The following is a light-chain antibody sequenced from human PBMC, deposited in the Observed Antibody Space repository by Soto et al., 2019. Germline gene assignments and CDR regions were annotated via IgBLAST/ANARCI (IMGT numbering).Light chain of an antibody. V-gene: IGKV3-11*01. Sequence: EIVLTQSPATLSLCPGERATLSCRASQSVNNYLGWYQQKSGQAPRLLISDVSKRATGIPARFSGSGSGTDFTLTISSLEPEDFAIYYCQHRVNWPTFGGGTKVEIK. CDR3: QHRVNWPT. CDR1: QSVNNY. CDR2: DVS. J-gene: IGKJ4*01.